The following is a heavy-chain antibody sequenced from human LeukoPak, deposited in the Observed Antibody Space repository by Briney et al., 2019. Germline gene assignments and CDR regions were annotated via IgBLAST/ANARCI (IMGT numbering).Heavy chain of an antibody. CDR3: AREGYYYDSSGYHGYYDY. J-gene: IGHJ4*02. CDR1: GFTFSSYA. Sequence: PGGSLRLSCAASGFTFSSYAMHWVRQAPGKGLEWVAVISYDGSNKYYADSVKGRFTISRDNSKNTLYLQMNSLRAEDTAVYYCAREGYYYDSSGYHGYYDYWGQGTLVTVPS. D-gene: IGHD3-22*01. CDR2: ISYDGSNK. V-gene: IGHV3-30-3*01.